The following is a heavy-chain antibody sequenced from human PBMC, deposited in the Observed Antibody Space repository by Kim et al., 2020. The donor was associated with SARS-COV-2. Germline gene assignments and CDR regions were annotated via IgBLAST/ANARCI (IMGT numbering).Heavy chain of an antibody. CDR2: ISSSSSYI. D-gene: IGHD2-15*01. CDR3: AREGLAALYWYFDL. V-gene: IGHV3-21*01. J-gene: IGHJ2*01. CDR1: GFTFSSYS. Sequence: GGSLRLSCAASGFTFSSYSMNWVRQAPGKGLEWVSSISSSSSYIYYADSVKGRFTISRNNAKNSLYLQMNSLRAEDTAVYYCAREGLAALYWYFDLWGRGTLVTVSS.